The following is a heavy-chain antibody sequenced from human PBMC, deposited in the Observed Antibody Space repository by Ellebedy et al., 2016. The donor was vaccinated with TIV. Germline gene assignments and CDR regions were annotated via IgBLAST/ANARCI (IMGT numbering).Heavy chain of an antibody. CDR3: ARETAMGWYFDL. J-gene: IGHJ2*01. CDR2: IHYSGAT. Sequence: MPSETLSLTCSVSGVSINSRAHYWSWIRQHPGKGLEWIGYIHYSGATSYNPSLKSPVSISVDTSKNHFSLKMTSVTAADTAVYYCARETAMGWYFDLWGRGALVRVSS. D-gene: IGHD5-18*01. V-gene: IGHV4-31*01. CDR1: GVSINSRAHY.